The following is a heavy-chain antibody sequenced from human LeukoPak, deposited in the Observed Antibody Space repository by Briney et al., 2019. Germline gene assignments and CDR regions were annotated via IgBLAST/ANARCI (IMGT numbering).Heavy chain of an antibody. CDR3: ARSHGSGRRDAFDI. CDR2: INPTSGGT. J-gene: IGHJ3*02. D-gene: IGHD3-10*01. Sequence: ASVKVSCKSSGYTFTDYYMHWVRQAPGQGLEWMGWINPTSGGTNFAQKFQARVTMTRDTSISTAYMELRRLRSDDTAVYYCARSHGSGRRDAFDIWGQGTLVTVSP. CDR1: GYTFTDYY. V-gene: IGHV1-2*02.